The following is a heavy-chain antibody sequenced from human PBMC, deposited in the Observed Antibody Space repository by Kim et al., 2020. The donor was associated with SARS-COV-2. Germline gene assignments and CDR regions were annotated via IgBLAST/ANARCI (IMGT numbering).Heavy chain of an antibody. CDR3: AYSTYYYDSSGIKRGIGACDI. Sequence: GGSLRLSCAASGFTFSSYAMSWVRQAPGKGLEWVSAISGSGGSTYYADSVKGRFTISRDNSKNTLYLQMNSLRAEDTAVYYCAYSTYYYDSSGIKRGIGACDIWGQGTMVTVSS. D-gene: IGHD3-22*01. CDR2: ISGSGGST. J-gene: IGHJ3*02. V-gene: IGHV3-23*01. CDR1: GFTFSSYA.